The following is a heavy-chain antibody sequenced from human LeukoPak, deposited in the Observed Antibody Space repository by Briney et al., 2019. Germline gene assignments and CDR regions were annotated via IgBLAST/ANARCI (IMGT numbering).Heavy chain of an antibody. CDR2: LYSGGNT. D-gene: IGHD3-3*01. CDR1: GFIVSSNY. Sequence: GGSLRLSCAASGFIVSSNYMSWVRQAPGKGLEWVSILYSGGNTYYADSVKGRFIISRDNSNNTLYLQINSLRTEDTAVYYCARVGITLFGVVILWGQGILVTVSS. CDR3: ARVGITLFGVVIL. J-gene: IGHJ4*02. V-gene: IGHV3-53*01.